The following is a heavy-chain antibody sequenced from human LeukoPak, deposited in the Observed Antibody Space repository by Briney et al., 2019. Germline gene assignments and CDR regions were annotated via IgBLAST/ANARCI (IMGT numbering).Heavy chain of an antibody. J-gene: IGHJ6*01. Sequence: PSETLSLTCAEYVGSFSGYYWSWIRQPPGKGLEWIGEINHSGGTNYNPSLKSRVTISGDTSKSQFALKLSSVTAADTAVYYCARANYYSSGYRRYYNYYGMDVWGQGTTVTVSS. CDR1: VGSFSGYY. V-gene: IGHV4-34*01. CDR3: ARANYYSSGYRRYYNYYGMDV. CDR2: INHSGGT. D-gene: IGHD3-22*01.